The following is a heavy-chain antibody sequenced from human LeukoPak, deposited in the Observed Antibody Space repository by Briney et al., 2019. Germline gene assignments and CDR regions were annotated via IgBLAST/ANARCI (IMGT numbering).Heavy chain of an antibody. V-gene: IGHV1-2*02. D-gene: IGHD1-1*01. CDR3: ARAQGWERPLDY. CDR2: IIPNSGGT. CDR1: GYTFTRYY. J-gene: IGHJ4*02. Sequence: ASVKVSCKASGYTFTRYYMYWVRQAPGQGPEWMGWIIPNSGGTKYAQKFQGRVNMTRDTSISTAYMELSRLTSDDTAVYYCARAQGWERPLDYWGQGTLVTVSS.